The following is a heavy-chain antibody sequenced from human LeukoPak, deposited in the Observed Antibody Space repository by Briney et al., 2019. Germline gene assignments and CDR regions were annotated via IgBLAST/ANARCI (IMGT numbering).Heavy chain of an antibody. V-gene: IGHV4-30-2*01. Sequence: PSQTLSLTCAVFGRSISSGDYPWSWIRQPPGKGLEWIGCIFHTGHTSYNPSLKSRVTISVDMSKNQLSLKLSSVTAADTAVYYCARGFYGSGSQFDYWGQGTLVTVSP. CDR1: GRSISSGDYP. D-gene: IGHD3-10*01. CDR2: IFHTGHT. CDR3: ARGFYGSGSQFDY. J-gene: IGHJ4*02.